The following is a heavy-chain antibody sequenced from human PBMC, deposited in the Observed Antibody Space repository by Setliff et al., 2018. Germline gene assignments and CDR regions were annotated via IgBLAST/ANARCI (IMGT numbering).Heavy chain of an antibody. CDR3: ARRAVTAEYFQH. CDR1: GYSFTTYW. J-gene: IGHJ1*01. CDR2: IYPGDSDT. D-gene: IGHD4-17*01. V-gene: IGHV5-51*01. Sequence: PGESLTISCKGSGYSFTTYWIGWVRQMPGKGLEWMGIIYPGDSDTRYSPSFQGQVTISADKSISTAYLQLSSLKASDTAIYYCARRAVTAEYFQHWGHGTLVTVSS.